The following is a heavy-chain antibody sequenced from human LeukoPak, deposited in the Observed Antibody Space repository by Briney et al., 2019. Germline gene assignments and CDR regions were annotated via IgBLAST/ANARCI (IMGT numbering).Heavy chain of an antibody. CDR2: ISSSSNTI. Sequence: GGSLRLSCAAAGFTFSNYHKNWVRQAPGKGLEWVSYISSSSNTIYYADSVKGRFTISRDNAKNSLYLQMNSLRAEDTAVYYCARGSGYYYYYMDVWGKGTTVTVSS. CDR3: ARGSGYYYYYMDV. CDR1: GFTFSNYH. J-gene: IGHJ6*03. V-gene: IGHV3-48*01.